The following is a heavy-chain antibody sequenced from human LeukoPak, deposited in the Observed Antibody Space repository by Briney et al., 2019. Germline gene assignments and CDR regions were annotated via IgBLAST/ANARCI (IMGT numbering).Heavy chain of an antibody. V-gene: IGHV4-59*01. CDR1: GGSISNYY. Sequence: PSETLSLTCTVSGGSISNYYWSWIRQPPGKGLEWIGYIYYSGSTNYNPSLKSRVTISVDTSKNQFSLKLSSVTAADTAVYYCARVEAGLNWFDPWGQGTLVTVSS. CDR3: ARVEAGLNWFDP. D-gene: IGHD6-19*01. CDR2: IYYSGST. J-gene: IGHJ5*02.